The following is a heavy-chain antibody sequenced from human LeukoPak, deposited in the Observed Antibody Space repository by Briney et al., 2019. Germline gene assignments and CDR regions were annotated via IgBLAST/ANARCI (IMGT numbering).Heavy chain of an antibody. CDR3: ARHRYGGNSIFGY. Sequence: SETLSLTCAVSGGSINSYYWYWIRQPPGKGLEWIGSIYYSGSTNYNPSLKSRVTISVDTSKNQFSLKLSSVTAADTAVYYCARHRYGGNSIFGYWGQGTLVTVSS. D-gene: IGHD4-23*01. V-gene: IGHV4-59*08. J-gene: IGHJ4*02. CDR1: GGSINSYY. CDR2: IYYSGST.